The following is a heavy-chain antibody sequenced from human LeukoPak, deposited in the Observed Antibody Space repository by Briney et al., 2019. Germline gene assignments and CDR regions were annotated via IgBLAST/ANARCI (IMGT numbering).Heavy chain of an antibody. CDR1: GFTVSSNY. V-gene: IGHV3-66*04. D-gene: IGHD4-17*01. CDR2: IYSGGST. Sequence: PGGSLRLSCAASGFTVSSNYMSWVRQAPGKGLEWVSVIYSGGSTYYADSVKGRFTISRDNSKNTLYLQMNSLRAEDTAVCYCTRHPYGVLDYWGQGTLVTVSS. CDR3: TRHPYGVLDY. J-gene: IGHJ4*02.